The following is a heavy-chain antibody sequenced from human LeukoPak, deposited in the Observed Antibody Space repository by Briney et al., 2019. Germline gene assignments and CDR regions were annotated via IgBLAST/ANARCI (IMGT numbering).Heavy chain of an antibody. J-gene: IGHJ5*02. CDR1: GGSVSSGSYY. Sequence: SETLSLACTVSGGSVSSGSYYRSWIRQPPGKGLEWIGEINHSGSTNYNPSLKSRVTISVDTSKNQFSLKLSSVTAADTAVYYCARGRGSVWSGYPPYNWFDPWGQGTLVTVSS. CDR3: ARGRGSVWSGYPPYNWFDP. D-gene: IGHD3-3*01. V-gene: IGHV4-39*07. CDR2: INHSGST.